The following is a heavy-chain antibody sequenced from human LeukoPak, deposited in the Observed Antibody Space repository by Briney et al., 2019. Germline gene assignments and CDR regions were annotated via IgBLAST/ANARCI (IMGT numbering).Heavy chain of an antibody. D-gene: IGHD4-11*01. Sequence: SENLSLTCAVYGGSFSGYYWSWIRQPPGKGLEWIGEINHSGSTNYNPSLKSRVTISVDTSKNQFSLKLSSVTAADTAVYYCARALPYSNYVFDYWGQGTLVTVSS. CDR2: INHSGST. CDR1: GGSFSGYY. CDR3: ARALPYSNYVFDY. J-gene: IGHJ4*02. V-gene: IGHV4-34*01.